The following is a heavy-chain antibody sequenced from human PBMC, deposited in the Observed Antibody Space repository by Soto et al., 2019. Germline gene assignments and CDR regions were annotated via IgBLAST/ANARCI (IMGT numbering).Heavy chain of an antibody. V-gene: IGHV1-18*04. CDR1: GYTFTSYG. D-gene: IGHD6-13*01. J-gene: IGHJ5*02. CDR2: ISAYNGNT. Sequence: ASVKVSCKASGYTFTSYGISWVRQAPGQGLEWMGWISAYNGNTNYAQKLQGRVTMTTDTSTNTAYMELRSLRSDDTAVYYCARDFPVIAAAGSDWFDPWGQGTLVTVSS. CDR3: ARDFPVIAAAGSDWFDP.